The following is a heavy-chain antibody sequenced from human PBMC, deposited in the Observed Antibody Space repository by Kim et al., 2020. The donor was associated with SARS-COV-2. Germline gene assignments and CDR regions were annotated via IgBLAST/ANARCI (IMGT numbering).Heavy chain of an antibody. D-gene: IGHD4-17*01. CDR1: GGSISSGGYY. J-gene: IGHJ4*02. V-gene: IGHV4-31*03. CDR3: ARGWEDYGGNRPFDY. Sequence: SETLSLTCTVSGGSISSGGYYWSWIRQHPGKGLEWIGYIYYSGSTYYNPSLKSRVTISVDTSKNQFSLKLSSVTAADTAVYYCARGWEDYGGNRPFDYWGQGTLVTVSS. CDR2: IYYSGST.